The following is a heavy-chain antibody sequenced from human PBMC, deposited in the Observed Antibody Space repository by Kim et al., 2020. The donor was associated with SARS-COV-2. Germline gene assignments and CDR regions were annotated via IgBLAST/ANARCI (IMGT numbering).Heavy chain of an antibody. CDR1: GFSFSSRG. CDR2: ISNDETYI. Sequence: GGSLRLSCAASGFSFSSRGIHWVRQAPGKGLEWVAVISNDETYIYYADSVKGRFTISRDNSKNTLDLQMNSLRVEDTAVYYCVRAREKCFDYWGQGTLVTVSS. V-gene: IGHV3-30*03. J-gene: IGHJ4*02. CDR3: VRAREKCFDY.